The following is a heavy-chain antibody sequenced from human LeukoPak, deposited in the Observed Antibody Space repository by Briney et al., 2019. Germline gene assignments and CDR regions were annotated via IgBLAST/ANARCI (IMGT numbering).Heavy chain of an antibody. Sequence: GGSLRLSCAASGFTFSSYNMNWVRQAPGKGLEWVSYISSTSSTIYYADSVKGRFTISRDNAKNSLYLQMNSLKSEDTAVYYCTRRDGDSLDVWGQGTTVTVSS. CDR2: ISSTSSTI. CDR3: TRRDGDSLDV. D-gene: IGHD3-3*01. CDR1: GFTFSSYN. J-gene: IGHJ6*02. V-gene: IGHV3-48*01.